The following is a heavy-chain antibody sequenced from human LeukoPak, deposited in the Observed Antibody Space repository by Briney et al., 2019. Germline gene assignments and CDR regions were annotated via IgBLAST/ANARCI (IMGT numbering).Heavy chain of an antibody. V-gene: IGHV4-59*01. CDR3: ARETETYYYGSGRNYYMDV. CDR1: GGSISSYY. D-gene: IGHD3-10*01. Sequence: SETLSLTCTVSGGSISSYYWSWIRQPPGKGLKWIGYIYYSGSTSYSPSLRSRVTISVDTSKNQFSLKLSSVTAADTAVYYCARETETYYYGSGRNYYMDVWGKGTTVTISS. J-gene: IGHJ6*03. CDR2: IYYSGST.